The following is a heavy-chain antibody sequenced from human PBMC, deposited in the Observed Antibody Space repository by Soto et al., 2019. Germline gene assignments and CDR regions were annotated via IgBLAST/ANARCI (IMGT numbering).Heavy chain of an antibody. V-gene: IGHV4-4*02. CDR2: IYHSGST. D-gene: IGHD4-17*01. CDR3: ARQRVTSNWFDP. Sequence: PAGTLSLTCAVSSGTINSSDWWGWVRQPPGKGLEWIGEIYHSGSTNYNPSLKSRVTISVDKSKNQFSLKLSSVTAADTAVYYCARQRVTSNWFDPWGQGTLVTVSS. CDR1: SGTINSSDW. J-gene: IGHJ5*02.